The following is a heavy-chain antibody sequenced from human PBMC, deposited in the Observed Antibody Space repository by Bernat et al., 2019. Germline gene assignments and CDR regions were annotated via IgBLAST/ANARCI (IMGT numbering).Heavy chain of an antibody. CDR2: INPSGGST. J-gene: IGHJ4*02. D-gene: IGHD3-16*01. CDR3: ASLYWGPGYYFDY. CDR1: GFTFTSYY. Sequence: QVQLVQSGAEVKTPGASVKVSCKASGFTFTSYYMHWVRQAPGQGLEWMGIINPSGGSTSYAQKFQGRVTMTRDTSTSTVYMELSSLRSEDTAVYYCASLYWGPGYYFDYWGQGTLVTVSS. V-gene: IGHV1-46*01.